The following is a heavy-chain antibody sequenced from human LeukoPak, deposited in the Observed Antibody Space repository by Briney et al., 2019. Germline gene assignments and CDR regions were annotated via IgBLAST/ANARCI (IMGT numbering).Heavy chain of an antibody. V-gene: IGHV3-53*01. D-gene: IGHD1-26*01. Sequence: PGGSLRLSCAASGFTVSSNYMSWVRQAPGKGREGVSVIYSGGSTYYADSVKGRFTISRDNSKHTLYLQMNSLRAEDTAVYYCARVRRGAAFDYWGQGTLVTVSS. CDR3: ARVRRGAAFDY. J-gene: IGHJ4*02. CDR2: IYSGGST. CDR1: GFTVSSNY.